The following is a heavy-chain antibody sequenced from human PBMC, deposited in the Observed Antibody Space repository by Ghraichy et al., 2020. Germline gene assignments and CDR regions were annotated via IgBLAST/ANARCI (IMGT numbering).Heavy chain of an antibody. CDR3: AKVVKAAIGLMDV. CDR2: ISYDGSNK. D-gene: IGHD2-2*01. CDR1: GFTFSSYG. Sequence: GSLRLSCPASGFTFSSYGMHWVRQAPGKGLEWVAVISYDGSNKYYADSVKGRFTISRDYSKNTLYLQMNSLRAEDTAVYYCAKVVKAAIGLMDVWGQGTTVTVSS. J-gene: IGHJ6*02. V-gene: IGHV3-30*18.